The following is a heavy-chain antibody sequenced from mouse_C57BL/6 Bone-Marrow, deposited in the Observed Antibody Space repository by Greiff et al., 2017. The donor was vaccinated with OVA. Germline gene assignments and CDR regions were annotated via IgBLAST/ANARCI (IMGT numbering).Heavy chain of an antibody. Sequence: VKLQESGPELVKPGASVKISCKASGYAFSSSWMNWVKQRPGQGLEWIGRIYPGDGDTNYNGKFTGKATLTADKSSSTAYMQLSSQTSENCAVYFCARKDGGSSRYDYAMDYWGQGTSVTVSA. CDR3: ARKDGGSSRYDYAMDY. V-gene: IGHV1-82*01. CDR1: GYAFSSSW. CDR2: IYPGDGDT. D-gene: IGHD1-1*01. J-gene: IGHJ4*01.